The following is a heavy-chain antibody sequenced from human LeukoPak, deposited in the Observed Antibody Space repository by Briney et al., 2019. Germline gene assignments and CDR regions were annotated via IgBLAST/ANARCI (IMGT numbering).Heavy chain of an antibody. J-gene: IGHJ6*03. D-gene: IGHD6-6*01. V-gene: IGHV4-4*02. CDR2: IYHSGST. CDR1: GGSISSSNW. Sequence: SETLSLTCAVSGGSISSSNWWSWVRPPPGKGLEWIGEIYHSGSTNYNPSLKSRVTISVDKSKNQFSLKLSSVTAADTAVYYCARRIAARPPANYYYYYMDVWGKGTTVTVSS. CDR3: ARRIAARPPANYYYYYMDV.